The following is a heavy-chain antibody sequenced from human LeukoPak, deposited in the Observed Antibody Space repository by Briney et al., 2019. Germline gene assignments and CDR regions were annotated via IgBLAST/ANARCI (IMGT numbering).Heavy chain of an antibody. CDR1: GYTFTSYG. D-gene: IGHD3-9*01. Sequence: ASVKVSCKASGYTFTSYGISWVRQAPGQGLEWMGWISAYNGNTNCAQKLQGRVTMTTDTSTSTAYMELRSLRSDDTAVYYCARPYYDILTGYYGGAFDIWGQGTMVTVSS. V-gene: IGHV1-18*01. CDR3: ARPYYDILTGYYGGAFDI. CDR2: ISAYNGNT. J-gene: IGHJ3*02.